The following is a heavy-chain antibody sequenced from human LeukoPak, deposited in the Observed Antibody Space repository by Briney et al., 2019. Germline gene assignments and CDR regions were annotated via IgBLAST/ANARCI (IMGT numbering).Heavy chain of an antibody. D-gene: IGHD3/OR15-3a*01. CDR1: GFTFSSYA. CDR2: ISYDGSNK. CDR3: ARGGGLYYYYYYMDV. J-gene: IGHJ6*03. Sequence: PGGSLRLSCAASGFTFSSYAMHWVRQAPGKGLEWVAVISYDGSNKYYADSVKGRFTISRDNAKNTLYLQMNSLRAEDTAVYYCARGGGLYYYYYYMDVWGKGTTVTVSS. V-gene: IGHV3-30*04.